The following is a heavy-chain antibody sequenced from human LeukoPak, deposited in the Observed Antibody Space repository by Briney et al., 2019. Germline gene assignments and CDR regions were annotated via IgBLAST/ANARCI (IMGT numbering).Heavy chain of an antibody. CDR1: GFTFEDYG. CDR3: ARWWPLHFDC. J-gene: IGHJ4*02. CDR2: INWNGGST. Sequence: GGSLRLSCAASGFTFEDYGMSWVRQAPGKGLEWVSGINWNGGSTGYADSVKGRFTISRDNAKNSLYLQRNSLRAEYTAFCYCARWWPLHFDCGGERTPDTVSS. V-gene: IGHV3-20*04. D-gene: IGHD2-15*01.